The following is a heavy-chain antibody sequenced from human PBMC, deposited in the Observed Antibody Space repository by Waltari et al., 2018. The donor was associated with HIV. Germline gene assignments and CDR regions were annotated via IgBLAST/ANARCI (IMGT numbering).Heavy chain of an antibody. J-gene: IGHJ6*02. CDR1: GYTFTGYA. Sequence: QVQLVQSGTEVKKPGASVKVSCKASGYTFTGYAMNWVRQATGKGREWMGWMNPESGNTAYAHKFQGRVTMTRNTSIRTAYMELTSLRSEDTAVYYCARGPPNDLWPPQTRHMDVWGQGTTVTVSS. V-gene: IGHV1-8*01. CDR2: MNPESGNT. CDR3: ARGPPNDLWPPQTRHMDV. D-gene: IGHD3-3*01.